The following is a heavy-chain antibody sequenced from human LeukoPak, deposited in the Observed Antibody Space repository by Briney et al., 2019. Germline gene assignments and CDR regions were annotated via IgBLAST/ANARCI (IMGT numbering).Heavy chain of an antibody. CDR1: GFTFSSYA. V-gene: IGHV3-23*01. CDR2: ISGSGGST. J-gene: IGHJ4*02. CDR3: AKDFSIIAAAGNDY. D-gene: IGHD6-13*01. Sequence: PGRSLRLSCAASGFTFSSYAMHWVRQAPGKGLEWVSAISGSGGSTYYADSVKGRFTISRDNSKNTLYLQMNSLRAEDTAVYYCAKDFSIIAAAGNDYWGQGTLVTVSS.